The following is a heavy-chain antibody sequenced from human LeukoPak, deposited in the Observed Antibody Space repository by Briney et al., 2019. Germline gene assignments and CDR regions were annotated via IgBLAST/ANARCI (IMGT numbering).Heavy chain of an antibody. D-gene: IGHD3-16*02. CDR3: ASTYYDYVWGSYRFYGMDV. CDR2: INPNSGGT. CDR1: GYTFTVYY. V-gene: IGHV1-2*02. Sequence: ASVKVSCKASGYTFTVYYMHWVRHAPGQGLEWMGWINPNSGGTNYAQKFQGRVTMTRDTSISTAYMELSRLRSDDTAVYYCASTYYDYVWGSYRFYGMDVWGQGTTVTVSS. J-gene: IGHJ6*02.